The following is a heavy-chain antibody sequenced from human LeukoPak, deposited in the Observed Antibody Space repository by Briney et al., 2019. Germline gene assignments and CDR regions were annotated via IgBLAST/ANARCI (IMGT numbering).Heavy chain of an antibody. D-gene: IGHD3-10*01. V-gene: IGHV3-53*01. J-gene: IGHJ4*02. CDR3: ARGFFGSGSYHPYYFDD. Sequence: GGSLRLSCAASGFTVSSNYMSWVRQAPGKGLEWVSVIYSGGSTHYADSVKGRLTISRDNSKNTLYLQMNSLRAEDTAVYYCARGFFGSGSYHPYYFDDWGQGTLVTGSS. CDR1: GFTVSSNY. CDR2: IYSGGST.